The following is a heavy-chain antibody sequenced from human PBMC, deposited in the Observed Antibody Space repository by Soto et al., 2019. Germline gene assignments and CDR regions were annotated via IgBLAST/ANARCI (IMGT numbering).Heavy chain of an antibody. J-gene: IGHJ6*02. CDR3: ARGVTGYYAVDV. D-gene: IGHD2-21*02. CDR1: GFTFSSYW. Sequence: EVQLVESGGGLVQPGESLRVSCAASGFTFSSYWIHWVRQAPGKGLVWVSRINGDGSTTNYADSAKGRFTIFRDNVKNTVYLQMHSLSADDTALYFCARGVTGYYAVDVWGPGTTVTVSS. V-gene: IGHV3-74*01. CDR2: INGDGSTT.